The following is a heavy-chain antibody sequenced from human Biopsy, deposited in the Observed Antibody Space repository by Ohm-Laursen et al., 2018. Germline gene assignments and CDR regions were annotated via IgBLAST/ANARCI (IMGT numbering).Heavy chain of an antibody. Sequence: SQTLSLTCTVSGGSFTGRYWSWIRQPPGKGLEWIGHISYTGYTSYNASLKSRVTISADTSRNHFSLRLSSLTAADTAVYYCARGSNDFGGLYFPRWGQGTLLTVSS. D-gene: IGHD4-23*01. CDR1: GGSFTGRY. V-gene: IGHV4-59*11. J-gene: IGHJ4*02. CDR2: ISYTGYT. CDR3: ARGSNDFGGLYFPR.